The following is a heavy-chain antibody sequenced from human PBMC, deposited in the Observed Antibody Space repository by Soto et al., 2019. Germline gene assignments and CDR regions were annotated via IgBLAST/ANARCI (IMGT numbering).Heavy chain of an antibody. D-gene: IGHD3-16*02. Sequence: GSLRLSCAASGFTFSSYAMSWVRQAPGKGLEWVSAISGSGGSTYYADSVKGRFTISRDNSKNTLYLQMNSLRAEDTAVYYCAKCYDYIWGSYPRSCRGFDYWGQGTLVTVSS. V-gene: IGHV3-23*01. CDR1: GFTFSSYA. CDR2: ISGSGGST. J-gene: IGHJ4*02. CDR3: AKCYDYIWGSYPRSCRGFDY.